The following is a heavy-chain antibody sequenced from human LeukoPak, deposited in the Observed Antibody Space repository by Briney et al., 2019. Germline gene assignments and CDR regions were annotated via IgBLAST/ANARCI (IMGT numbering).Heavy chain of an antibody. CDR1: GFTFSSYS. CDR2: ISSSSSYI. Sequence: PGGSLRLSCAASGFTFSSYSMNWVRQAPGKGLEWVSSISSSSSYIYYADSVKGRFTISRDSAKNSLYLQMNSLRAEDTAVYYCARLPFQDIAAAGMVDYWGQGTLVTVSS. CDR3: ARLPFQDIAAAGMVDY. D-gene: IGHD6-13*01. J-gene: IGHJ4*02. V-gene: IGHV3-21*01.